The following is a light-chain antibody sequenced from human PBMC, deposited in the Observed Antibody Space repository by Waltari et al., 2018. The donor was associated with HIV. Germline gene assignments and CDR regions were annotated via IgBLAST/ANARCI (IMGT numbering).Light chain of an antibody. CDR3: AAWDDSLSGVI. J-gene: IGLJ2*01. CDR1: SSNIGINY. Sequence: QSVLTQPPSASGTPGQRVTISCSGSSSNIGINYVYWYQHLPGTAPKLLISRNNQRPSGVPDRFSGSKSGTSASLAISGLRSDDEGDYYCAAWDDSLSGVIFGGGTKLTVL. V-gene: IGLV1-47*01. CDR2: RNN.